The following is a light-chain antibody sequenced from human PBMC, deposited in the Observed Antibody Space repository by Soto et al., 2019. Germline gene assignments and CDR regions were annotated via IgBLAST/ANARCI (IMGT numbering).Light chain of an antibody. V-gene: IGKV3-15*01. Sequence: EIVMTQSPATLSVSPGERATLSCRASQSISSKLGWYQQRPGQAPRLLIYGASTRATGIPARFSGSGSGTEFTLTTSSLQSEDSAVYYCQQYNSWTTITFGQGTRLEIK. J-gene: IGKJ5*01. CDR3: QQYNSWTTIT. CDR2: GAS. CDR1: QSISSK.